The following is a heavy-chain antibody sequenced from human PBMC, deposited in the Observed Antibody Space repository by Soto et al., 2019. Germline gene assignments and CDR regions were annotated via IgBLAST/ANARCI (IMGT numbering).Heavy chain of an antibody. D-gene: IGHD3-9*01. CDR1: GFAFSTYA. CDR2: IPYDGNDE. J-gene: IGHJ4*02. CDR3: AREPLPLTGPLDY. Sequence: QVQLVESGGGVVQPGGSLRLSCAGSGFAFSTYALHWVRQAPGKGLEWVAVIPYDGNDEYYAESVRGRFTISRDNSKNTVYLQMTRLGAEDTAMYYCAREPLPLTGPLDYWGQGILVTVPS. V-gene: IGHV3-30-3*01.